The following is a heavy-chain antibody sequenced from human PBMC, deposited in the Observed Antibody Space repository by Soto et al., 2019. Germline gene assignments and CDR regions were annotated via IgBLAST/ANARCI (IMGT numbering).Heavy chain of an antibody. J-gene: IGHJ3*02. CDR2: INPSGGST. Sequence: ASVKLSCKASAYTFTIYYMHWVRQAPGQGLEWMGIINPSGGSTSYAQKFQGRVTMTRDTSTSTVYMELSSLRSEDTAVYYCARERDMVRGVIIHSGAFDIWGQGTMVTVSS. CDR1: AYTFTIYY. D-gene: IGHD3-10*01. V-gene: IGHV1-46*03. CDR3: ARERDMVRGVIIHSGAFDI.